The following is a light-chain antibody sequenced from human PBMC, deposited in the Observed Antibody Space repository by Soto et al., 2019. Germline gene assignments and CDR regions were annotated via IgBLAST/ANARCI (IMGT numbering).Light chain of an antibody. CDR2: EVT. V-gene: IGLV2-14*01. Sequence: QSALTQPASVSGSPGQPITISCTGSSSDVGGYKFVSWYQQHPGKVPKLLIYEVTKRPSGVSNRFSGSKSGNTASLTISGLQAEDEADYYCASYTTSDTWAFGGGTNSPS. J-gene: IGLJ3*02. CDR3: ASYTTSDTWA. CDR1: SSDVGGYKF.